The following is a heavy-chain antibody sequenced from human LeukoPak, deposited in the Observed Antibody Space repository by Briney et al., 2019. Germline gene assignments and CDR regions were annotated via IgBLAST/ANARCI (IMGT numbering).Heavy chain of an antibody. Sequence: ASVKVSCKASGYTFIDYYMHWVRQAPGQGLEWMGWINPNSGGTNYAQNFQGRVTMTRDTSIRTVYMELSRLRSDDTAVYYCANTYALGNYYKGGFDPWGHGTLVTVSS. CDR1: GYTFIDYY. CDR3: ANTYALGNYYKGGFDP. J-gene: IGHJ5*02. V-gene: IGHV1-2*02. D-gene: IGHD3-10*01. CDR2: INPNSGGT.